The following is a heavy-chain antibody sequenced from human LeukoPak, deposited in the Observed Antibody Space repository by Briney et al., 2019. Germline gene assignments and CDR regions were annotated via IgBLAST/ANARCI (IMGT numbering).Heavy chain of an antibody. V-gene: IGHV1-18*01. J-gene: IGHJ5*02. Sequence: ASVKVSCKASGYTFTSYGISWVRQAPGQGLEWMGWISAYNGNTNYAQKLQGRVTMTTDTSTSTAYMELRSLRSDDTAVYYCARRYCSSTSCYGGNWFDPWGQGTLVTVSS. CDR1: GYTFTSYG. CDR2: ISAYNGNT. D-gene: IGHD2-2*01. CDR3: ARRYCSSTSCYGGNWFDP.